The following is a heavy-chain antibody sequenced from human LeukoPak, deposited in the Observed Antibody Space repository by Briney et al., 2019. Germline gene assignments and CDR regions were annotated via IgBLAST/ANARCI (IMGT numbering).Heavy chain of an antibody. D-gene: IGHD1-7*01. J-gene: IGHJ5*02. CDR2: INPSGGST. Sequence: ASVKVSCKASGYTFTSYYMHWVRQAPGQGLEWMEIINPSGGSTSYAQKFQGRVTMTRDTSISTAYMELSRLRSDDTAVYYCARSYNWNYNDWFDPWGQGTLVTVSS. CDR1: GYTFTSYY. V-gene: IGHV1-46*01. CDR3: ARSYNWNYNDWFDP.